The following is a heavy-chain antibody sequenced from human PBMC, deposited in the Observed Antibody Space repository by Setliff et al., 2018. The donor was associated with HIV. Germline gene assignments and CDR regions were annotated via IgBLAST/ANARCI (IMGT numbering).Heavy chain of an antibody. Sequence: SVKVSCKASGGTFSSYAISWVRQAPGQGLDWMGGIIPFLYIANSAQNFQGRVTITADKSTNTAYMELSSLRSEDTAVYYCARSARDYDYLWGSDAFDIWGQGTLVTVS. CDR1: GGTFSSYA. V-gene: IGHV1-69*10. CDR2: IIPFLYIA. CDR3: ARSARDYDYLWGSDAFDI. J-gene: IGHJ3*02. D-gene: IGHD3-16*01.